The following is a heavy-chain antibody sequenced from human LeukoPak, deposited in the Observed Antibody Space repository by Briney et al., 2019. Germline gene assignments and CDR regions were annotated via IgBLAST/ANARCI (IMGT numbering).Heavy chain of an antibody. V-gene: IGHV1-8*03. CDR1: GYTFTSYD. J-gene: IGHJ4*02. CDR2: MNPNSGNT. Sequence: GASVKVSCKASGYTFTSYDINWVRQATGRGLEWMGWMNPNSGNTGYAQKFQGRVTITRNTSISTAYMELSSLRSEDTAVYYCARGDCSSTSCYSVELGYWGQGTLVTVSS. D-gene: IGHD2-2*01. CDR3: ARGDCSSTSCYSVELGY.